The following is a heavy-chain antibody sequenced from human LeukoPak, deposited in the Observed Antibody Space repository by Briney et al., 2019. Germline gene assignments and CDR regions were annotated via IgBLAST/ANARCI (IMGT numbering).Heavy chain of an antibody. J-gene: IGHJ4*02. CDR3: ARVARVGAYYFDY. V-gene: IGHV1-69*13. Sequence: SVKVSCKASGGTFSSYAISWVRQAPGQGLEWMGGIIPIFGTANYAQKFQGRVTITADESTSTAYMELSSLRSEDTAVYYCARVARVGAYYFDYWGQGTLVTVSS. CDR2: IIPIFGTA. CDR1: GGTFSSYA. D-gene: IGHD1-26*01.